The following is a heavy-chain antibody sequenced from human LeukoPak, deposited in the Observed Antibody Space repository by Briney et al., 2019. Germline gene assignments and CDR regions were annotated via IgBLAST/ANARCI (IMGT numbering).Heavy chain of an antibody. CDR2: IYPADSDT. J-gene: IGHJ4*02. D-gene: IGHD3-10*01. CDR3: ARQITMVRGVIIQNYFDY. Sequence: GESLKISCQVSGYIFTHYWIGWVRQMPGKGLESMGIIYPADSDTTYSPSFQGQVTISVDKSISTVYLQWSSLKASDTAMYYCARQITMVRGVIIQNYFDYWGQGTLVTVSS. CDR1: GYIFTHYW. V-gene: IGHV5-51*01.